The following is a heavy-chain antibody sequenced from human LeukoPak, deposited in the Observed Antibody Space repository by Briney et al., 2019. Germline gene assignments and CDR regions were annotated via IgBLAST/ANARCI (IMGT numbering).Heavy chain of an antibody. J-gene: IGHJ4*02. D-gene: IGHD2-15*01. CDR3: ARGATAYYFDY. CDR2: IYYSGST. Sequence: SETLSLTCIVSGDSISSYYWSWIRQPPGEGLEWIGYIYYSGSTNYHPSLKSRVTMSVDTSKNQFSLNLGSVTAADTAVYYCARGATAYYFDYWGQGTLVTVSS. CDR1: GDSISSYY. V-gene: IGHV4-59*01.